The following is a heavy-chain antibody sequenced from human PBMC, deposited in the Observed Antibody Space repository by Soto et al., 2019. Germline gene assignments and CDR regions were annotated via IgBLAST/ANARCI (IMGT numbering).Heavy chain of an antibody. V-gene: IGHV3-66*01. J-gene: IGHJ6*03. Sequence: GGSLRLSCAASGFTVSSNYMSWVRQAPGKGLEWVSVIYSGGSTYYADSVKGRFTISRDNSKNTLYLQMNSLRAEDTAVYYCARSTYYDFWSGFLDYYYYMDVWGKGTTVTVSS. D-gene: IGHD3-3*01. CDR2: IYSGGST. CDR1: GFTVSSNY. CDR3: ARSTYYDFWSGFLDYYYYMDV.